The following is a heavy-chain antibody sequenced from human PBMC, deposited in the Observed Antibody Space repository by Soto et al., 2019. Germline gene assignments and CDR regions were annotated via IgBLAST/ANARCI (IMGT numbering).Heavy chain of an antibody. Sequence: SETLSLTCAVSGVSISSGGYFWSWIRQPPGKGLEWIGYIYHSGSTYYNPSLKSRVTISVDRSKNQFSLKLSSVTAADTAVYYCARVWGYYFDYWGQGTLVTSPQ. CDR2: IYHSGST. J-gene: IGHJ4*02. V-gene: IGHV4-30-2*01. D-gene: IGHD2-21*01. CDR3: ARVWGYYFDY. CDR1: GVSISSGGYF.